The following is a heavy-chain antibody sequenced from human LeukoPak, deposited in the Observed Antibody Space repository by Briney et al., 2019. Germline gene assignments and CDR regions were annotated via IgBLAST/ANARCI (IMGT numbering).Heavy chain of an antibody. CDR1: GYTLTELS. J-gene: IGHJ4*02. Sequence: ASVKVSCKVSGYTLTELSMHWVRQAPGKGLEWMGGFDPEDGETIYAQKFQGRVTMTEDTSTDTAYMELSSLRSEDTAVHYCATILHWVGATTGYFDYWGQGTLVTVSS. V-gene: IGHV1-24*01. D-gene: IGHD1-26*01. CDR3: ATILHWVGATTGYFDY. CDR2: FDPEDGET.